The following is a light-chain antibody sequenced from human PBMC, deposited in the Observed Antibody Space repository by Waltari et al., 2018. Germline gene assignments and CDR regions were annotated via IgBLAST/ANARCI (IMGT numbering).Light chain of an antibody. CDR1: DSDVGAYDF. Sequence: QSALTQPASVSGSPGQSITISCSGTDSDVGAYDFASWYQQHPDTAPHLIIYEVSNRPSGISNRFSASKSGNTASLTISGRQAEDEADYYCSSYTTSSAPGVFGTGTRVTVL. V-gene: IGLV2-14*01. CDR2: EVS. J-gene: IGLJ1*01. CDR3: SSYTTSSAPGV.